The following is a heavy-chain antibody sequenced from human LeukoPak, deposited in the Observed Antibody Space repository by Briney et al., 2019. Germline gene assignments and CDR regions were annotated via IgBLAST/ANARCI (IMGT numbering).Heavy chain of an antibody. V-gene: IGHV3-48*03. CDR1: GFTFSNSA. J-gene: IGHJ4*02. CDR2: ISSSGSTI. Sequence: GGSLRLSCAASGFTFSNSAMNWVRQAPGKGLEWVSYISSSGSTIYYADSVKGRFTISRDNAKNSLYLQMNSLRAEDTAVYYCARGVRQWLLTYYFDYWGQGTLVTVSS. CDR3: ARGVRQWLLTYYFDY. D-gene: IGHD6-19*01.